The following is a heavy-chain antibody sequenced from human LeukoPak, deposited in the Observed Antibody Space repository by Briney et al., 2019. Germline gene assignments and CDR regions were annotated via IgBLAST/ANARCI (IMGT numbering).Heavy chain of an antibody. V-gene: IGHV5-51*01. CDR2: IYPSDSDT. CDR3: ARQRTGLAAANTYYFYYLDV. J-gene: IGHJ6*03. D-gene: IGHD6-13*01. Sequence: GESLKISCKGSGYSFTGYWIAWVRQMPGKGLEWMGIIYPSDSDTRYSPSFQGQVTISADKSINTAYLQWSSLKASDTAMYYCARQRTGLAAANTYYFYYLDVWGKGTTVTVSS. CDR1: GYSFTGYW.